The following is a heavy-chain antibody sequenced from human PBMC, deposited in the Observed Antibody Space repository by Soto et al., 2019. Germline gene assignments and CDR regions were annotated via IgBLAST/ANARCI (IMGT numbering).Heavy chain of an antibody. CDR3: ERDAYNYDYFSS. J-gene: IGHJ4*02. CDR2: ISHDGSDI. Sequence: PGGSLRLSCAASGFSFSIYSMHWVRQVPGKGLEWVAVISHDGSDIYYDDSVKGRFTICRDNSNSTLFLHMKSLRTEDRALYYFERDAYNYDYFSSWEQGTLVTGSS. CDR1: GFSFSIYS. D-gene: IGHD3-16*01. V-gene: IGHV3-30-3*01.